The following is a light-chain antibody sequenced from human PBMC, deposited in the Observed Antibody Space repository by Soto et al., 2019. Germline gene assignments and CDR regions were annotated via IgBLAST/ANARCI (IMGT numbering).Light chain of an antibody. Sequence: QYALTQPASLSGSPGQSITISCTGTSSDVGGYNYVSWYQQHPGKGPKLMIYDVSNRPSGVSNRFSGSKSGNTASLTISGLQAEDEADYYCSSYRASSTTHYVFGTGTKLTVL. CDR1: SSDVGGYNY. CDR2: DVS. J-gene: IGLJ1*01. V-gene: IGLV2-14*03. CDR3: SSYRASSTTHYV.